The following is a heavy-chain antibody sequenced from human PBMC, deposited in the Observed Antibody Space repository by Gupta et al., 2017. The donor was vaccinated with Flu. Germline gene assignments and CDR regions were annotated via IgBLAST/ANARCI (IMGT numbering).Heavy chain of an antibody. V-gene: IGHV1-69*06. D-gene: IGHD2-8*01. CDR3: ANVLYGSDGCDL. CDR1: GGSLSNFV. Sequence: QVQLVQSGPEVKKPGSSLTLPCQASGGSLSNFVISWVRQAPGQGLEWIGGSSPILNTGNWEQKFRGRVTITADRSTKTAYLDLDSLTFGDTAVYYCANVLYGSDGCDLWGQGRMVTVSS. CDR2: SSPILNTG. J-gene: IGHJ3*01.